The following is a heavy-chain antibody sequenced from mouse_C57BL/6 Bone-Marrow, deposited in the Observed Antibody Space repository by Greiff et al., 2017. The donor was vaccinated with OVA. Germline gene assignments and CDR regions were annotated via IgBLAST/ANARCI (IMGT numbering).Heavy chain of an antibody. J-gene: IGHJ2*01. CDR1: GYTFTSYW. CDR3: AREGWPFDY. D-gene: IGHD3-3*01. V-gene: IGHV1-69*01. CDR2: IDPSDSYT. Sequence: QVQLQQPGAELVMPGASVKLSCKASGYTFTSYWMHWVKQRPGQGLEWIGEIDPSDSYTNYNHKFKGKSTLTVDKSSSTAYMQLSSLTSEDSAVYYCAREGWPFDYWGQGTTLTVSS.